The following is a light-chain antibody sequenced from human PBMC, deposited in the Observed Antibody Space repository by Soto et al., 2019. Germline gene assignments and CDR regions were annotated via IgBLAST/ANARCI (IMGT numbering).Light chain of an antibody. CDR2: GAS. CDR1: QSVGSN. CDR3: HQYNSWPRGT. V-gene: IGKV3-15*01. Sequence: EIVMTQSPAPLSVSPGERATLSCRASQSVGSNLAWYQQKPGQAPRLLIYGASTRATGIPARFSGSGSGTEFTLIISSLQSEDAAVYYCHQYNSWPRGTFGPGTKVEIK. J-gene: IGKJ3*01.